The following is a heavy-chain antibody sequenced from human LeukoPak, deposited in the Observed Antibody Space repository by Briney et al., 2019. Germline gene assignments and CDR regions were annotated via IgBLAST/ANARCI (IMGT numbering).Heavy chain of an antibody. J-gene: IGHJ4*02. Sequence: GVCLRLSCAASGFTFSSYSMNWVRQAPGKGLECVLSISSSSSYIYYADSVKGRFTISRDNAKNSLYLQMNSLRAEDTAVYYCARDDYGDFYFDYWGQGTLVTVSS. D-gene: IGHD4-17*01. V-gene: IGHV3-21*01. CDR1: GFTFSSYS. CDR3: ARDDYGDFYFDY. CDR2: ISSSSSYI.